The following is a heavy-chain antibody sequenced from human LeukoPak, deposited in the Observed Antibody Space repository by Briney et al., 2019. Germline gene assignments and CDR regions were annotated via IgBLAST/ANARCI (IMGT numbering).Heavy chain of an antibody. J-gene: IGHJ6*02. CDR2: ISYDSRRK. D-gene: IGHD5-12*01. CDR1: GFPFSNYD. V-gene: IGHV3-30*18. CDR3: AKSMTLPWLRDVPGMDV. Sequence: PGGSLRLSCAASGFPFSNYDIHWVRQAPGKGLEWVSFISYDSRRKYYAESVRGRFTISRDNSKNTLYLEMSSLRPEDTAVYFCAKSMTLPWLRDVPGMDVWGHGTTVSVSS.